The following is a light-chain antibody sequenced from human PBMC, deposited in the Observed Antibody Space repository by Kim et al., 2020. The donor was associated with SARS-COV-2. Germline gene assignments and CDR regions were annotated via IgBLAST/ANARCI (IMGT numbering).Light chain of an antibody. CDR3: QAWDSSTKVV. CDR2: QDS. V-gene: IGLV3-1*01. Sequence: VSPGQTASITCSGDKLGEKYACWYQQKPGQSPVLVIYQDSKRPSGIPERFSGSNSGNTATLTISGTQAMDEADYYCQAWDSSTKVVFGGGTQLTVL. J-gene: IGLJ2*01. CDR1: KLGEKY.